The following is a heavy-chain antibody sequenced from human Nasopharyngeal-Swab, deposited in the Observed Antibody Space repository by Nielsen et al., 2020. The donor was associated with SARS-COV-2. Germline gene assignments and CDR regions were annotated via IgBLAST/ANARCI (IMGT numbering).Heavy chain of an antibody. Sequence: SLKISCAASGFTFDDYAMHWVRQAPGKGLEWVSGISWNSGSIDYADSVKGRFTISRDNAKNTLYLQMNSLRAEDTAVYYCASPAGRTKDFDYWGQGTLVTVSS. CDR1: GFTFDDYA. CDR3: ASPAGRTKDFDY. V-gene: IGHV3-9*01. J-gene: IGHJ4*02. D-gene: IGHD1/OR15-1a*01. CDR2: ISWNSGSI.